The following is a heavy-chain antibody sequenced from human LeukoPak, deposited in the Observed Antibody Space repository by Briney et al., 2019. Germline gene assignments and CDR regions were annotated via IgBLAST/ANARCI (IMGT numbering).Heavy chain of an antibody. J-gene: IGHJ4*02. D-gene: IGHD1-26*01. V-gene: IGHV3-33*06. Sequence: PGGSLRLSCAASGFTFSSYGMHWVRQAPGKGLEWVAVIWYDGSNKYYADSVKGRFTISRDNSKNTLYLQMNSLRPEDTAVYYCAKENPVGGTNYFDYWGQGTLVTVSS. CDR3: AKENPVGGTNYFDY. CDR1: GFTFSSYG. CDR2: IWYDGSNK.